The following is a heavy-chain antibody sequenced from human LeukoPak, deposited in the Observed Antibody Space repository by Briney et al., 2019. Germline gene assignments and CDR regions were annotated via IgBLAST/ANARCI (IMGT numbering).Heavy chain of an antibody. V-gene: IGHV3-74*01. CDR3: ARAIGSSWGKVDY. CDR1: GFTFSNYW. Sequence: TGGSLRLSCVASGFTFSNYWMHWVRHAPGKGLVWVSRIKTDGSRTNYADSAKGRFTISRDNAKNTVYLEMNSLRSEDTAVYYCARAIGSSWGKVDYWGQGTLVTVSS. D-gene: IGHD6-13*01. CDR2: IKTDGSRT. J-gene: IGHJ4*02.